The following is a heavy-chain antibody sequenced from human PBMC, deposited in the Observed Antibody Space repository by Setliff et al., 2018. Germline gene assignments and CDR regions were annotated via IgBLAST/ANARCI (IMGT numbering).Heavy chain of an antibody. CDR3: ARVTGFSYMDV. D-gene: IGHD3-3*01. J-gene: IGHJ6*03. V-gene: IGHV4-4*07. Sequence: SETLSLTCSVPGGAVSGDYWSWIRQSAGKGLECIGRIYTDGSTKYNPSLNSRVTLLIDTAKNQISLRLSSVTAADTAVYFCARVTGFSYMDVWGKGTTVTVSS. CDR1: GGAVSGDY. CDR2: IYTDGST.